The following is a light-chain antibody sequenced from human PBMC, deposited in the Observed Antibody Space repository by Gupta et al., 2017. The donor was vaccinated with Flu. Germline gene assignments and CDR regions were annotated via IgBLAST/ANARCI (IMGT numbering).Light chain of an antibody. CDR2: SVS. J-gene: IGKJ2*01. CDR3: QQYNSYYT. Sequence: VGDRVTITCRASETINNCLAWFQQKPGKAPKLLSFSVSFLVSGVPSRFSGSGSGTEFTLTISSLQPDDFATYYCQQYNSYYTFGQGTNLEIK. V-gene: IGKV1-5*01. CDR1: ETINNC.